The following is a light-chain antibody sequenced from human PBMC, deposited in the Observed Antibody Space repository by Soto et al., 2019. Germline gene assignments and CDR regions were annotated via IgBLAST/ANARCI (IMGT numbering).Light chain of an antibody. J-gene: IGLJ3*02. CDR2: DVT. V-gene: IGLV2-14*03. CDR3: SSYTNKDTLL. CDR1: SSDVGGYDH. Sequence: QSALTQPASVSGSPGQSITISCTGTSSDVGGYDHVSWYQQHPGKAPKLIIYDVTVRPSGISRRFSGSKSDNAASLAVSGLQPEDVADYYCSSYTNKDTLLFGGGTKVTVL.